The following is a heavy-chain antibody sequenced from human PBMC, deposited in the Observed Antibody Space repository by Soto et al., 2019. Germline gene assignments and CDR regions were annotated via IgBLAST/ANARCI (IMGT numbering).Heavy chain of an antibody. CDR3: ARADPSPAYYCDY. CDR1: GGSISSGGYY. J-gene: IGHJ4*02. V-gene: IGHV4-31*03. Sequence: QVQLQESGPGLVKPSQTLSLTCTVSGGSISSGGYYWSWIRPHPGKGLEWIGYIYHCGSTYYNPSLMRRVTISVDTSKNQFSLKVSSVTAADTAVYYCARADPSPAYYCDYWGQGTLVTVSS. D-gene: IGHD6-6*01. CDR2: IYHCGST.